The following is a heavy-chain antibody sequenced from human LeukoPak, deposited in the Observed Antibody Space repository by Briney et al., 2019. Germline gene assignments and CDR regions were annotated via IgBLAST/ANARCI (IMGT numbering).Heavy chain of an antibody. V-gene: IGHV3-21*01. D-gene: IGHD2-2*01. J-gene: IGHJ6*03. CDR1: GFTFSDNS. CDR2: ITSAGGYT. Sequence: GGSLRLSCGASGFTFSDNSMNWVRQAPWTGLAWVASITSAGGYTYYADSVKGRFTISRDNAQNSLFLQMNSLRAEDTAVYFCATSGGFVLPNAITGNWYMDVWGRGTSVTVSS. CDR3: ATSGGFVLPNAITGNWYMDV.